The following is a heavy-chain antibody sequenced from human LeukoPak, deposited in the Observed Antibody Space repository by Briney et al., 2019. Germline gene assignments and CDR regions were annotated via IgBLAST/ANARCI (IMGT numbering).Heavy chain of an antibody. Sequence: GGSLRLSCAASGFTFSSFAMHWVRQAPGKGLAYVSAISSTGGSTYYADSVKGRFTISRDNSKNTLYLQMNSLRAEDTAVYYCATRPSGWYYFDYWGQGTLVTVSS. J-gene: IGHJ4*02. CDR3: ATRPSGWYYFDY. CDR2: ISSTGGST. V-gene: IGHV3-64*04. D-gene: IGHD6-19*01. CDR1: GFTFSSFA.